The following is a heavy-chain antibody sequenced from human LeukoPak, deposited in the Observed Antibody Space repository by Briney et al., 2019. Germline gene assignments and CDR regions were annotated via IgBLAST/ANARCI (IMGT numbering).Heavy chain of an antibody. CDR2: ISGSGGST. D-gene: IGHD2-2*02. J-gene: IGHJ4*02. CDR3: AKNVEVVVPAAIRTLAY. Sequence: GGSLRLSCAASEFPFSDFWMSWVRQAPGKGLEWVSAISGSGGSTYYADSVKGRFTISRDNSKNTLYLQMNSLRAEDTAVYYCAKNVEVVVPAAIRTLAYWGQGTLVTVSS. CDR1: EFPFSDFW. V-gene: IGHV3-23*01.